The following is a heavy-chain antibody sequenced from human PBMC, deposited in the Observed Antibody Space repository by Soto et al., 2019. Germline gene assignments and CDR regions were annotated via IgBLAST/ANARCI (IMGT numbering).Heavy chain of an antibody. Sequence: ASVKVSSKASGGTFSSYAISWVRQAPGQGLEWMGGIIPIFGTANYAQKFQGRVTITADKSTSTAYMELSSLRSEDTAVYYCAREENMYCSGGSCHLYPHYYGMDVWGQGTTVTVSS. D-gene: IGHD2-15*01. V-gene: IGHV1-69*06. CDR3: AREENMYCSGGSCHLYPHYYGMDV. J-gene: IGHJ6*02. CDR1: GGTFSSYA. CDR2: IIPIFGTA.